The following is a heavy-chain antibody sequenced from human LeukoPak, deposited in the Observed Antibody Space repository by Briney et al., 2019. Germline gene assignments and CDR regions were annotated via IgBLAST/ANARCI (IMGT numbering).Heavy chain of an antibody. CDR1: GFTLSSYG. D-gene: IGHD3-22*01. J-gene: IGHJ4*02. Sequence: GGSLRLSCSASGFTLSSYGMHWVRQAPGEGLEWVAVIWYDGSNKYYADSVKGRFTISRDNSKNTLYPQMNSLRAEDTAVYYCARDPYDSSGYDYWGQGTLVTVSS. CDR2: IWYDGSNK. V-gene: IGHV3-33*01. CDR3: ARDPYDSSGYDY.